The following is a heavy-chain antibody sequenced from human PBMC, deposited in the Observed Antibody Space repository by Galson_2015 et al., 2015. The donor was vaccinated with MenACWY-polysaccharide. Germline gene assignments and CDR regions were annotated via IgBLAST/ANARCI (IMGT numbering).Heavy chain of an antibody. J-gene: IGHJ6*01. D-gene: IGHD2-2*01. CDR1: EFTFSSYG. Sequence: SLRLSCAASEFTFSSYGMHWVRQAPGKGLEWVTFIRNDGSKEYYADSAKGRFTISRDNSKNTLYLQMNSLRAEDTAVYYCAKDYCSRTSCYGLDVWGQGTTVIVSS. CDR3: AKDYCSRTSCYGLDV. CDR2: IRNDGSKE. V-gene: IGHV3-30*02.